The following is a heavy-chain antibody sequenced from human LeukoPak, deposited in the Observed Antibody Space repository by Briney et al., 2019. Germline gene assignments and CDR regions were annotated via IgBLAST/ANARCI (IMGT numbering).Heavy chain of an antibody. V-gene: IGHV3-23*01. CDR2: ISGSGGST. CDR1: GFTFSSYA. D-gene: IGHD6-19*01. J-gene: IGHJ4*02. CDR3: AKFVAVAGTGDY. Sequence: GGSLRLSCAASGFTFSSYAMSWVRQAPGKGLEWVSAISGSGGSTYYADSVKGRFTISRDNSKNTLHLQMNSLRAEDTAVYYCAKFVAVAGTGDYWGQGTLVTVSS.